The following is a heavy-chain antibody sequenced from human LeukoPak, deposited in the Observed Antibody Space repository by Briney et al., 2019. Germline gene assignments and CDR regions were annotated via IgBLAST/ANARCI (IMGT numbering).Heavy chain of an antibody. V-gene: IGHV3-23*01. CDR2: ISSSGGTT. Sequence: PGGSLRLSCAASGFTFNTYAMSWVRQAPGKGLEWVSAISSSGGTTYYADSVKGRFTISRDNSKNTLYLQMNSLRAEDTALYYCAKQIRGPIVLIISFSDTFDIWGQGTMVTVSS. CDR3: AKQIRGPIVLIISFSDTFDI. J-gene: IGHJ3*02. D-gene: IGHD3-22*01. CDR1: GFTFNTYA.